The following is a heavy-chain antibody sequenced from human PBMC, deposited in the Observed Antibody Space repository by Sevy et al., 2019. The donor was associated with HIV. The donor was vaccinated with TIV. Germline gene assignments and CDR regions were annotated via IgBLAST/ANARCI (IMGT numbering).Heavy chain of an antibody. CDR2: ISYDGSNK. J-gene: IGHJ4*02. CDR3: ARNFYDSSGYGERVFDY. D-gene: IGHD3-22*01. V-gene: IGHV3-30-3*01. Sequence: QLGGSLRLSCAASGFTFSSYAMHWVRQAPGKGLEWVAVISYDGSNKYYADSVKGRFTISRDNSKNTLYLQMNSLRAEDTAVYYCARNFYDSSGYGERVFDYWGQGTLVTVSS. CDR1: GFTFSSYA.